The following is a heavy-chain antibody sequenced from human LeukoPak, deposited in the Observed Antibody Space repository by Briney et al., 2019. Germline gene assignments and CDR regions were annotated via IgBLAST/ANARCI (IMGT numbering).Heavy chain of an antibody. CDR1: GSTFSSYG. CDR2: ISYDGSNK. D-gene: IGHD3-22*01. CDR3: AREERYYDSSGFPLYFDY. J-gene: IGHJ4*02. V-gene: IGHV3-30*03. Sequence: GGSLRLSCAASGSTFSSYGMHWVRQAPGKGLEWVAVISYDGSNKYYADSVKGRFTISRDNSKNTLYLEMNTLRAEDSAVYYCAREERYYDSSGFPLYFDYWGQGTRVTVSS.